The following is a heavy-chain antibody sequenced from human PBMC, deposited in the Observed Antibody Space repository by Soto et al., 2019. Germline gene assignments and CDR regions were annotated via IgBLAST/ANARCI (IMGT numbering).Heavy chain of an antibody. J-gene: IGHJ3*02. Sequence: GGSLRLSCAASGFTFSNYAMNWVRQAPGKGLEWVSVISGGGSHTYYADSVKGRLTISRDNSKNTLYLQMNSLSAEDTAVYYCAKDRRYSSGWGAVDMWGQGTMVTVS. CDR1: GFTFSNYA. D-gene: IGHD6-19*01. CDR3: AKDRRYSSGWGAVDM. CDR2: ISGGGSHT. V-gene: IGHV3-23*01.